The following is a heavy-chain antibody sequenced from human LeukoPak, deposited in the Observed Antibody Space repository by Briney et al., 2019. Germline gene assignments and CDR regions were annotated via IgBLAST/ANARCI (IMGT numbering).Heavy chain of an antibody. CDR3: AREIVGAHTEFDF. V-gene: IGHV3-7*01. CDR1: GFPFSTYW. CDR2: IKHDGTAT. D-gene: IGHD1-26*01. Sequence: GGSLRLSCAASGFPFSTYWMSWVRQAPGKGPECVANIKHDGTATYYGDSVKSRFTISRDNAKNSLYLQMSSLRVEDTAMFYCAREIVGAHTEFDFWGQGTLVSVSS. J-gene: IGHJ4*02.